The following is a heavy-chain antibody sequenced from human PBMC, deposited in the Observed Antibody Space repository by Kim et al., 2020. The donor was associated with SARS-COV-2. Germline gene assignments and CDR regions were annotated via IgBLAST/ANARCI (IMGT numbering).Heavy chain of an antibody. CDR1: GYTFTSYG. CDR3: AREGAVTTASDWFDP. CDR2: ISAYNGNT. Sequence: ASVKVSCKASGYTFTSYGISWVRQAPGQGLEWMGWISAYNGNTNYAQKLQGRVTMTTDTSTSTAYMELRSLRSDDTAVYYCAREGAVTTASDWFDPWGQGTLVTVSS. V-gene: IGHV1-18*01. J-gene: IGHJ5*02. D-gene: IGHD4-4*01.